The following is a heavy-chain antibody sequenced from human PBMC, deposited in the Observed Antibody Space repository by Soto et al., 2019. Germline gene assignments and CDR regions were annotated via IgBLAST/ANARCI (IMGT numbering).Heavy chain of an antibody. Sequence: QVQLQESVPGLVKPSQTLSLTCTVSGGSIRSVDYFWSWIRQPPGKGLEWIGYIYYSGTTYFNPSLKSRVTIPVDTSKNHFSLKLSSVTAADTAMYYCARQGSYGDSWYFALWGSGTLVTVSS. CDR1: GGSIRSVDYF. V-gene: IGHV4-30-4*01. CDR3: ARQGSYGDSWYFAL. D-gene: IGHD4-17*01. CDR2: IYYSGTT. J-gene: IGHJ2*01.